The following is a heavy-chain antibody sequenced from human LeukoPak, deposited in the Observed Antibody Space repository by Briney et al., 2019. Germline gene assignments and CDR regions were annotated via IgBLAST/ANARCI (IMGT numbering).Heavy chain of an antibody. CDR1: GGSISSSNW. CDR2: IYHSGST. J-gene: IGHJ5*02. Sequence: SGTLSLTCAVSGGSISSSNWWSWVRQPPGKGLEWIGEIYHSGSTNYNPSLKSRVTISVDKSKNQFSLKLSSVTAADTAVYYCARSRAGRGFYSYGYDWFDPWGQGTLVTVSS. CDR3: ARSRAGRGFYSYGYDWFDP. V-gene: IGHV4-4*02. D-gene: IGHD5-18*01.